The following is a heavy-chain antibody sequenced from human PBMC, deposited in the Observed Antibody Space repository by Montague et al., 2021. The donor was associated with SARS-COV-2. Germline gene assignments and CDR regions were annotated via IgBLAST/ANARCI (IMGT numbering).Heavy chain of an antibody. V-gene: IGHV4-61*01. J-gene: IGHJ4*02. D-gene: IGHD3-9*01. Sequence: SETLSLTCTVSGGSVISDTYFWSWIRQPPGKGLEWIAYIYDSATTNHXXXFWSRVSMSSDRSKNQFSLKLTSVTPADTAVYYCAIDANILSGFYNHPFEYWGQGILVTVSS. CDR2: IYDSATT. CDR3: AIDANILSGFYNHPFEY. CDR1: GGSVISDTYF.